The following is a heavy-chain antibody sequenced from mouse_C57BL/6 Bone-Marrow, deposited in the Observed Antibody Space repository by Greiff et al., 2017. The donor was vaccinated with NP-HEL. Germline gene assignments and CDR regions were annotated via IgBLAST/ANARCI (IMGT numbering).Heavy chain of an antibody. J-gene: IGHJ2*01. CDR3: ARLITTVVEYFDY. Sequence: DVMLVESGGDLVKPGGSLKLSCAASGFTFSSYGMSWVRQTPDKRLEWVATISSGGSYTYYPDSVKGRFTISRDNAKNTLYLQMSSLKSEDTAMYYCARLITTVVEYFDYWGQGTTLTVSS. CDR1: GFTFSSYG. V-gene: IGHV5-6*02. D-gene: IGHD1-1*01. CDR2: ISSGGSYT.